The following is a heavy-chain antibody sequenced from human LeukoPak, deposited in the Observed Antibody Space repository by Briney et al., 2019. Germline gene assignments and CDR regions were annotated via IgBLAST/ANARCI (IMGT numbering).Heavy chain of an antibody. CDR1: GFTFSSYS. V-gene: IGHV3-21*01. D-gene: IGHD7-27*01. CDR2: ISSSSSYI. CDR3: ARELTGDPWGFPDMDV. Sequence: PGGSLRLSCAASGFTFSSYSMNWVRQAPGKGLEWVSSISSSSSYIYYADSVKGRFTISRDNAKNSLYPQMNSLRAEDTAVYYCARELTGDPWGFPDMDVWGKGATVAVSS. J-gene: IGHJ6*03.